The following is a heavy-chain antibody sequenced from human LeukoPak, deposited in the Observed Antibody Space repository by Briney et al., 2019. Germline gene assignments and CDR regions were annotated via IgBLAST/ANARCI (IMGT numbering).Heavy chain of an antibody. V-gene: IGHV3-23*01. CDR1: GFTFSSYG. CDR3: ARSGYDYGVIDY. J-gene: IGHJ4*02. CDR2: ISGSGSGGST. D-gene: IGHD5-12*01. Sequence: GGSLRLSCAASGFTFSSYGMTWVRQAPGKGLEWVSAISGSGSGGSTYYADSVKGRFTISRDNSKNTLYLQMNSLRAEDTAVYYCARSGYDYGVIDYWGQGTLVTVSS.